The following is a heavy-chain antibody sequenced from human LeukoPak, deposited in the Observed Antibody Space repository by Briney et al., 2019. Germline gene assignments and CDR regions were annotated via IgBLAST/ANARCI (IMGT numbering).Heavy chain of an antibody. V-gene: IGHV3-53*01. Sequence: GGSLRLSCAASGFTVSSNYMSWVRQAPWKGLEWVSLIYSGGTTYYADSVKGRFTISRDNSKNTLYLQMNTLRAEDTAVYYCARMTGPSNRHWPYFDCWGQGTLVTVSS. CDR1: GFTVSSNY. CDR3: ARMTGPSNRHWPYFDC. CDR2: IYSGGTT. D-gene: IGHD1-1*01. J-gene: IGHJ4*02.